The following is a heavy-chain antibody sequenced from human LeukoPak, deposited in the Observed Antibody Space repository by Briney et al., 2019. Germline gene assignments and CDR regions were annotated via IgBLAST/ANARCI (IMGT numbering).Heavy chain of an antibody. CDR2: IRSNGATA. CDR3: ARGQEFDDGVFDS. V-gene: IGHV3-23*01. CDR1: GFSFSSFA. Sequence: GGSLRLSCAASGFSFSSFAMTWVRQAPGKGLEWVSTIRSNGATAYNADSVKGRFTISRDNSRNTVYLQMNSLRVEDTAIYYCARGQEFDDGVFDSWGQGTLVTVSS. J-gene: IGHJ4*02. D-gene: IGHD1-1*01.